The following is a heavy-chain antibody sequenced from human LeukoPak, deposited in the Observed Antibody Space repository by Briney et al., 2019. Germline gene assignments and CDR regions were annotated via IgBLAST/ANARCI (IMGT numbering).Heavy chain of an antibody. CDR1: GYTFTSYD. Sequence: ASVKVSCTASGYTFTSYDINWVRQASGQGPEWMGWMNPNSGNTGYGQKFQGRVNMTRDTSTSTVYMELSSLRSEDTAVYYCARSDLTSSNAFDIWGQGTMVTVSS. CDR2: MNPNSGNT. V-gene: IGHV1-8*02. CDR3: ARSDLTSSNAFDI. J-gene: IGHJ3*02. D-gene: IGHD2-2*01.